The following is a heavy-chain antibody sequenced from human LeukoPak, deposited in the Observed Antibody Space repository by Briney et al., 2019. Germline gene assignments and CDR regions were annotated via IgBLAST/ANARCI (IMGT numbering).Heavy chain of an antibody. Sequence: SETLSLTWAVSGGPFSGYFWSWIRQSSGKGLEWIGEIHNSGTTNYNPSLNSRVTISEDTSKNQSYLNLSSVTAADTAVYYCARRYYYNLGSFPFDFWGQGTLVTVSS. CDR1: GGPFSGYF. V-gene: IGHV4-34*01. J-gene: IGHJ4*02. D-gene: IGHD3-10*01. CDR2: IHNSGTT. CDR3: ARRYYYNLGSFPFDF.